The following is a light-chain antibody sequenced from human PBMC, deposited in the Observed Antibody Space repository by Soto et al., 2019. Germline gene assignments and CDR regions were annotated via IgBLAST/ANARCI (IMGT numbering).Light chain of an antibody. J-gene: IGKJ1*01. Sequence: EIVLTQSPGTLSLSPGERATLSCRASQSVSSSYLAWYQQKPGQAPRLLIYGASSRATGIPDRFSGSGSGTDFTLTISRLEPEDCAVYYCQQYGSSSWTFGQVTKVEIK. CDR2: GAS. CDR1: QSVSSSY. CDR3: QQYGSSSWT. V-gene: IGKV3-20*01.